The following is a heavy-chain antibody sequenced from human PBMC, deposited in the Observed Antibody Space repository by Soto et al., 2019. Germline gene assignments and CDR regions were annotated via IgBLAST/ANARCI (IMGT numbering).Heavy chain of an antibody. CDR2: IRGSGDTT. CDR3: ARAQSDNSGYPIFDF. CDR1: GLSIGSSA. D-gene: IGHD3-22*01. J-gene: IGHJ4*02. V-gene: IGHV3-23*01. Sequence: EVQLLESGGGLVQPGGSLRLSCAASGLSIGSSAMSWVRQAPGKGLEWVSMIRGSGDTTYYADSVEGRFTISRDRAKTTLYLQMNSLRVEDTAGDYCARAQSDNSGYPIFDFWGQGTLVTVSS.